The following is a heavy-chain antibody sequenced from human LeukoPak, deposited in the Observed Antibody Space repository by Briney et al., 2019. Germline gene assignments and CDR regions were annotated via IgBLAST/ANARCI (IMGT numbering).Heavy chain of an antibody. CDR3: ARVRGPYTYGTRCDS. CDR2: ISYDGSNK. V-gene: IGHV3-30*04. CDR1: GFTFCSYA. J-gene: IGHJ4*02. D-gene: IGHD5-18*01. Sequence: GGSLRLSCAASGFTFCSYAMHWVRQAPGKGLEWVAVISYDGSNKYYADSVKGRFTISRDNSKNTLYLQMNSLRAEDTAVYYCARVRGPYTYGTRCDSWGQGTLVTVSS.